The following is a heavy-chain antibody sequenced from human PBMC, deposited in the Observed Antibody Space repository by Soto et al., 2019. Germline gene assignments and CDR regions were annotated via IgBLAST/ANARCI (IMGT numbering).Heavy chain of an antibody. J-gene: IGHJ5*02. V-gene: IGHV3-33*06. D-gene: IGHD3-3*01. CDR1: GFTFSSYG. CDR2: IWYDGSNK. CDR3: AKATGFWSGYSRGLNWFDP. Sequence: GGSLRLSCAASGFTFSSYGMHWVRQAPGKGLEWVAVIWYDGSNKYYADSVKGRFTISRDNSKNTLYLQMNSLRAEDTAVYYCAKATGFWSGYSRGLNWFDPWGQGTLVTVSS.